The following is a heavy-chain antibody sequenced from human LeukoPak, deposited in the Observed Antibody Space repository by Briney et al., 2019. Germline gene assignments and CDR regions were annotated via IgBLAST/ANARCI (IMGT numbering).Heavy chain of an antibody. V-gene: IGHV1-69*05. CDR3: ARDYYDSSRKDDY. CDR1: GGTFSSYA. J-gene: IGHJ4*02. D-gene: IGHD3-22*01. CDR2: IIPIFGTA. Sequence: ASVKVSCKASGGTFSSYAISWVRQAPGQGLEWMGGIIPIFGTANYAQKFQGRVTITTDESTSTAYMELSSLRSEDTAVYYCARDYYDSSRKDDYWGQGTLVTVSS.